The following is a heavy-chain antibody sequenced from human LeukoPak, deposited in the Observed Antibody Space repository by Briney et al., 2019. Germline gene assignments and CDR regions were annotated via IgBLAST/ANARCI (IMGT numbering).Heavy chain of an antibody. CDR3: ARERFCYTTGCPSDI. V-gene: IGHV1-18*01. CDR2: FSAYSGDT. D-gene: IGHD2-2*01. Sequence: ASVKVSCKASGYIFTSFGISWVRQAPGQGLEWMGWFSAYSGDTTYAPNFQGRLTMTTDTSTSTAYMELRSLRNDDTAMYYCARERFCYTTGCPSDIWGQGTMVIVSS. CDR1: GYIFTSFG. J-gene: IGHJ3*02.